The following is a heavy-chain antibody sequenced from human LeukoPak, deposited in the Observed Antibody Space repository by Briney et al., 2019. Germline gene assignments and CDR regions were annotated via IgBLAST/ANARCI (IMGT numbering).Heavy chain of an antibody. CDR3: AKTPTRITGTTLVAP. Sequence: GGSLRLSCAASGFTFSSYAMSWVRPAPGKGLEWVSAISGSGGSTYYADSVKGRFTISRDNSKNTLYLQMNSLRAEDTAVYYCAKTPTRITGTTLVAPWGQGTLVTVSS. CDR1: GFTFSSYA. J-gene: IGHJ5*02. CDR2: ISGSGGST. D-gene: IGHD1-7*01. V-gene: IGHV3-23*01.